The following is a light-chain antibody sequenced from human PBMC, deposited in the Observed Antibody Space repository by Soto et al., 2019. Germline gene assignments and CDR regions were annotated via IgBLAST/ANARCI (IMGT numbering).Light chain of an antibody. CDR1: QNVSRK. CDR2: GAS. V-gene: IGKV3D-15*02. J-gene: IGKJ1*01. CDR3: QQYSSSPET. Sequence: DIDMTQSPATLTVAPGGRLTFYSSASQNVSRKLAWYQHKPGQAPRLLITGASTGATGIPDRFSGSGSGRDFTLSVSGLEPEAFAVYYCQQYSSSPETFGQGTKGDIK.